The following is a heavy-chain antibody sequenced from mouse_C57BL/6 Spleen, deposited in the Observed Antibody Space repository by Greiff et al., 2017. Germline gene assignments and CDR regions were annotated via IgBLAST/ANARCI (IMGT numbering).Heavy chain of an antibody. Sequence: DVKLVESGGGLVQPGGSLSLSCAASGFTFTDYYMSWVRQPPGKGLEWLGFIRNKANGYTSEYSVTVKGPFTISKDNSQSILYLEMNALRDEDRTTCDSARRVTTDMDYWGQGTTVTVAS. CDR2: IRNKANGYTS. CDR1: GFTFTDYY. D-gene: IGHD1-1*01. V-gene: IGHV7-3*01. CDR3: ARRVTTDMDY. J-gene: IGHJ4*01.